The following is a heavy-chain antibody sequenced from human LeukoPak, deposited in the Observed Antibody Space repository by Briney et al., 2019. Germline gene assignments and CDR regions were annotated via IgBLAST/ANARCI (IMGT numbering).Heavy chain of an antibody. Sequence: GASVKVSCKASGYTFTGYYMHWVRQAPGQGLEWMGRINPNSGGTNYAQKFQGRVTMTRDTSISTAYMELSRLRSDDTAVYYCARGGIAAAGTSPYWGRGTLVTVSS. J-gene: IGHJ4*02. CDR2: INPNSGGT. D-gene: IGHD6-13*01. CDR1: GYTFTGYY. V-gene: IGHV1-2*06. CDR3: ARGGIAAAGTSPY.